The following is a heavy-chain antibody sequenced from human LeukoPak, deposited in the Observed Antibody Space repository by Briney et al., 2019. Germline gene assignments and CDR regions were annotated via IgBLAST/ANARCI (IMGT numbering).Heavy chain of an antibody. D-gene: IGHD5-24*01. J-gene: IGHJ4*02. V-gene: IGHV3-30*03. CDR1: GFTFSSYI. CDR2: ISYDGSSK. Sequence: PGGSLRLSCEASGFTFSSYIMTWVRQAPGKGLEWVAVISYDGSSKYYADSVKGRFTISRDNSKNTLYLQMNSLRAEDTAVYYCARDQLGGGYFDYWGQGTLVTVSS. CDR3: ARDQLGGGYFDY.